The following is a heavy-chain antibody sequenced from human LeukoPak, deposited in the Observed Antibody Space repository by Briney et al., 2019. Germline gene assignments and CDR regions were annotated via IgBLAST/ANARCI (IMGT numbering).Heavy chain of an antibody. J-gene: IGHJ4*02. Sequence: SETLSLTCTVSGGSMSRYYWSWIRQPPGKGLEWIGYMYYSGSTKYNPSLKSRVTISVDTSKNQFSLKLSSVTAADTAVYYCARSSTGSYFDYWGQGTLVTVSS. CDR1: GGSMSRYY. D-gene: IGHD3-3*02. CDR2: MYYSGST. CDR3: ARSSTGSYFDY. V-gene: IGHV4-59*01.